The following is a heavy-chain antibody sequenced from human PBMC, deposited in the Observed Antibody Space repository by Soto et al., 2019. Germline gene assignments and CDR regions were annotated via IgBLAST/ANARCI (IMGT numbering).Heavy chain of an antibody. J-gene: IGHJ4*02. CDR2: IYHSGST. V-gene: IGHV4-30-2*01. CDR1: GGSISSGGYS. D-gene: IGHD5-18*01. Sequence: SETLSLTCAVSGGSISSGGYSWSWIRQPPGKGVEGIGYIYHSGSTYYNPSLKSRVTISGDRSNNQFSLKLSSVTAAATAVYYCARDNGYSYGYNLDHWGQGTLVTVSS. CDR3: ARDNGYSYGYNLDH.